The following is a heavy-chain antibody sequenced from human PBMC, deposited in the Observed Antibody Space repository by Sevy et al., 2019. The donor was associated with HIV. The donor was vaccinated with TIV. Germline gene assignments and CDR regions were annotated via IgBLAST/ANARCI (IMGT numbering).Heavy chain of an antibody. CDR1: GFTFSSYG. V-gene: IGHV3-33*01. Sequence: GGSLRLSCAASGFTFSSYGMHWVRQAPGKGLEWVAVIWYDGSNKYYADSVKGRFTISRDNSKNTLYLQMNSLRAEDTAVYYCARDLYYGSGSYFDYWGQRTLVTVSS. CDR3: ARDLYYGSGSYFDY. J-gene: IGHJ4*02. D-gene: IGHD3-10*01. CDR2: IWYDGSNK.